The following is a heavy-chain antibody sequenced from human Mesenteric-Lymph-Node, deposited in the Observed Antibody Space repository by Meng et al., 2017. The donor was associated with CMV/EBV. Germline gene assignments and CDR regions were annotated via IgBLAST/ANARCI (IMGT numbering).Heavy chain of an antibody. D-gene: IGHD4-11*01. CDR2: INDSGSS. V-gene: IGHV4-34*01. Sequence: SQTLSLTCAVDGASFSGYYWSWIRQPPGKGLEWIGEINDSGSSNNNPSLESRVTISIDTSKNHFSLMLNSVTAADTAVYFCARGDSDYDYYYYGIDVWGQGTTVTVSS. CDR3: ARGDSDYDYYYYGIDV. J-gene: IGHJ6*02. CDR1: GASFSGYY.